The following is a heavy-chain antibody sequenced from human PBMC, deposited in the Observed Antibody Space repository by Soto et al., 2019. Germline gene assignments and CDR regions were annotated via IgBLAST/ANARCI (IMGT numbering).Heavy chain of an antibody. D-gene: IGHD5-12*01. J-gene: IGHJ4*02. Sequence: EVQLVESGGGLVQPGGSLKLSCAASGFTFSGSAMHWVRQASGKGLEWVGRIRNKANNYATAYGASVKGRFIIYRDESKNTAYLKMNSLKTEDTAVYYCIASVDDTFVDHWAQGSLVNVSS. CDR3: IASVDDTFVDH. CDR1: GFTFSGSA. CDR2: IRNKANNYAT. V-gene: IGHV3-73*02.